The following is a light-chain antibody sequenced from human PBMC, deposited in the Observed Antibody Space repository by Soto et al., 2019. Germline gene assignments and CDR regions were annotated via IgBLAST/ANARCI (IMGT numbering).Light chain of an antibody. CDR3: TSYTTSYTVV. J-gene: IGLJ2*01. CDR1: SSDVGGYNY. CDR2: DVT. Sequence: QSVLTQPASVSGSPGQSITISCTGTSSDVGGYNYVSWYQQHPGKAPKLMIYDVTSRPSGVSNRFSGSKSGNTASLTISGLQADDEADYYCTSYTTSYTVVFGGGTKLTVL. V-gene: IGLV2-14*01.